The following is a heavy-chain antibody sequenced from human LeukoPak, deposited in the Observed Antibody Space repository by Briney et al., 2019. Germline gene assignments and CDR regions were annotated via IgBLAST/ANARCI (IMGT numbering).Heavy chain of an antibody. CDR1: GFTFSGSD. D-gene: IGHD2-15*01. CDR2: IRSKPHSYTT. Sequence: PGGSLKLSCGASGFTFSGSDIHWVRQASGKGLEWVGLIRSKPHSYTTVYAASVQGRFTISRDDSKNTAYLQMNSLKAEDTAVHYCTRQDCSGGSCSYVDYWGQGTLVTVSS. V-gene: IGHV3-73*01. J-gene: IGHJ4*02. CDR3: TRQDCSGGSCSYVDY.